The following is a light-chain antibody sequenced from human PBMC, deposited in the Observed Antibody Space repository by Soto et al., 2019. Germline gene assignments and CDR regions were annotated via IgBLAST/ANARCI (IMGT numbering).Light chain of an antibody. CDR3: KQRSNWPPGGF. Sequence: PGEIAPLSCRASQSVSSYLAWYQHKPGQAPRLLIYDASNRATGIPARFRGSGSGTDFTLTISSLEPEDFAVYYCKQRSNWPPGGFFGGGTKVDI. CDR1: QSVSSY. J-gene: IGKJ4*01. V-gene: IGKV3-11*01. CDR2: DAS.